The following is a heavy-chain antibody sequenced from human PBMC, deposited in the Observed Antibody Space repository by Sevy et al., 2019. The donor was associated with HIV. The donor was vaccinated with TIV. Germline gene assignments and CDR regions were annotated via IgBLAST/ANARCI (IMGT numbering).Heavy chain of an antibody. J-gene: IGHJ4*02. V-gene: IGHV3-73*01. CDR1: GFTFSGSA. D-gene: IGHD3-10*01. CDR2: IRRKANGDAT. Sequence: GGSLRLSCTAFGFTFSGSAMHWVRQAPGKGLEWVARIRRKANGDATAYAASVKGRFTISRDDSENTAYLQMNSLKTEDTAVYYCTGGSGSYYFDNWGQGTLVTVSS. CDR3: TGGSGSYYFDN.